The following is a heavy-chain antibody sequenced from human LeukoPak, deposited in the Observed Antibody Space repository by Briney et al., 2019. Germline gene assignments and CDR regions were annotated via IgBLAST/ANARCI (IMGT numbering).Heavy chain of an antibody. V-gene: IGHV1-69*05. CDR2: IIPIFGTA. CDR1: GGTFSSYA. CDR3: ARATDYYGSGSSLDY. D-gene: IGHD3-10*01. Sequence: SVKVSCKASGGTFSSYAISWVRQAPGQGLEWMGGIIPIFGTANYAQKFQGRVTITTDESTSTAYMELSSLRSEDTAVYYCARATDYYGSGSSLDYWGQGTLVTISS. J-gene: IGHJ4*02.